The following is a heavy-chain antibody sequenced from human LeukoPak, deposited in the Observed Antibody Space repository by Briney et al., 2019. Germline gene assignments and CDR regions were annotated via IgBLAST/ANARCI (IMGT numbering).Heavy chain of an antibody. D-gene: IGHD3-22*01. V-gene: IGHV4-31*03. Sequence: PSQTLSLTCTVSGGSISSGGYYWSWIRQHPGKGLEWIGYIYYSGSTYYNPSLKSRVTISVDTSKNQFSLKLSSVTAADTAVYYCARVSYYDSSGYGALDIWGQGTMVTVSS. CDR2: IYYSGST. J-gene: IGHJ3*02. CDR3: ARVSYYDSSGYGALDI. CDR1: GGSISSGGYY.